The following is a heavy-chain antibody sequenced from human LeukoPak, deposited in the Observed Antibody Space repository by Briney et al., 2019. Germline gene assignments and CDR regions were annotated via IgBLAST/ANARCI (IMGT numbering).Heavy chain of an antibody. CDR2: IYYSGST. V-gene: IGHV4-39*07. Sequence: SETLSLTCTVSGGSISSSSYYWGWIRQPPGKGLEWIGSIYYSGSTYYNPSLKSRVTISVDTSKSQFSLKLSSVTAADTAVYYCAREGTYYDYVWGSYRYTLFDYWGQGTLVTVSS. CDR1: GGSISSSSYY. D-gene: IGHD3-16*02. CDR3: AREGTYYDYVWGSYRYTLFDY. J-gene: IGHJ4*02.